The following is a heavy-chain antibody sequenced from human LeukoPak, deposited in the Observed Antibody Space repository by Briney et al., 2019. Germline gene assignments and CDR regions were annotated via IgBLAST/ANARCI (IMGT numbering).Heavy chain of an antibody. V-gene: IGHV3-21*01. D-gene: IGHD6-19*01. CDR2: ISSSSSYI. CDR3: ARGLWREQWLVRGEYYFDY. Sequence: SGGSLRLSCAASGFTFSSYSMNWVRQAPGKGLEWVSSISSSSSYIYYADSVKGRFTISRDNAKNSLYLQMNSLRAEATAVYYCARGLWREQWLVRGEYYFDYWGQGTLVTVSS. J-gene: IGHJ4*02. CDR1: GFTFSSYS.